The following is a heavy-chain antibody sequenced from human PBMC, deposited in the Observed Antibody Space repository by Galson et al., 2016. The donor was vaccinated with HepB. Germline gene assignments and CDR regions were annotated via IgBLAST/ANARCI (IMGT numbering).Heavy chain of an antibody. J-gene: IGHJ4*02. CDR3: ARGGPSNQALLFPEPLRT. CDR2: IIPISGTP. D-gene: IGHD2-21*02. CDR1: GYTFVGFG. Sequence: SVKVSCKASGYTFVGFGITWVRQAPGQGLEWMGGIIPISGTPNYAQKFQVRVTITADESTSTAYMEVSSLRSEDTAVYYCARGGPSNQALLFPEPLRTWGQGTLVTVSS. V-gene: IGHV1-69*13.